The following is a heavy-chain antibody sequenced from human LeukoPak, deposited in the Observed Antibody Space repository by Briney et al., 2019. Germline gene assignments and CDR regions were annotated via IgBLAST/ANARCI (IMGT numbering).Heavy chain of an antibody. J-gene: IGHJ4*02. Sequence: ASVKVSCKASGYTFTAYYMYWVRQAPGQGLECMGRINPNSGGTDYAQRFQGRVTMTRDTSISTACMELSRLRSDDTAVYYCATSSEGGYSYGSDIDYWGQGTLVTVSS. CDR2: INPNSGGT. CDR3: ATSSEGGYSYGSDIDY. CDR1: GYTFTAYY. D-gene: IGHD5-18*01. V-gene: IGHV1-2*06.